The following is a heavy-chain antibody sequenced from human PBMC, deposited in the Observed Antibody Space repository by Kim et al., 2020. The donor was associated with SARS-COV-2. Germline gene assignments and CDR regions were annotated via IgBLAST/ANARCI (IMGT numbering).Heavy chain of an antibody. CDR2: ISASGGST. CDR3: AKVLFRIAVAVTDVHYFDY. CDR1: RFTFSSYV. Sequence: GGSLRLSCAASRFTFSSYVMRWVRQAPGKGLEWVSGISASGGSTYYADSVKGRFTISRDNSKNTLYLQMNSLRAEDTAVYYCAKVLFRIAVAVTDVHYFDYWGQRSLVTISS. D-gene: IGHD6-19*01. J-gene: IGHJ4*02. V-gene: IGHV3-23*01.